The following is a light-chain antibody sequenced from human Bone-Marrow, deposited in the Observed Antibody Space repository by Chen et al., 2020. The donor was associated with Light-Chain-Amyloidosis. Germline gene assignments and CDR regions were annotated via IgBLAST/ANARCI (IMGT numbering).Light chain of an antibody. Sequence: DIQMTQSPSSLSASVGDRVTITCRASQSISSYLNLYQQKPGKAPKLLIYAASSLQSGVPSRFSGSGSGTDFTLTISSLQPEDFATYYCQRSYSTPRTFGQGTKVEIK. CDR2: AAS. CDR1: QSISSY. CDR3: QRSYSTPRT. J-gene: IGKJ1*01. V-gene: IGKV1-39*01.